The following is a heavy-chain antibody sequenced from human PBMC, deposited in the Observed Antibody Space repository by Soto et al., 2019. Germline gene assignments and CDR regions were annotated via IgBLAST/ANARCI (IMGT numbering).Heavy chain of an antibody. Sequence: QVPLVQSGAEVKEPGASVRVSCKASGYTFINFDISWVRQATGPGLEWMGWMNPGSGKTGYANKFQGRVTMTRDASTGTAHLELSSLTSEDTAVYYCARMASAGTLNWFDPWGQGTLVTVYS. J-gene: IGHJ5*02. CDR2: MNPGSGKT. V-gene: IGHV1-8*02. CDR1: GYTFINFD. CDR3: ARMASAGTLNWFDP. D-gene: IGHD6-13*01.